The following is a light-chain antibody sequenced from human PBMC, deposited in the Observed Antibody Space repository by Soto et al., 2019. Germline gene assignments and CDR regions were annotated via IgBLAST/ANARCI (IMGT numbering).Light chain of an antibody. V-gene: IGLV2-8*01. CDR3: CSYAGSYTLYV. Sequence: QSALTQPPSASGSPGQSVAISCTGTSSDVGGYNYVSWYQQHPGKAPKLMIYEVNKRPSGVPDRFSGSKSGNTASLTISGLQAEDEADYYCCSYAGSYTLYVFGTGTKLTVL. CDR1: SSDVGGYNY. CDR2: EVN. J-gene: IGLJ1*01.